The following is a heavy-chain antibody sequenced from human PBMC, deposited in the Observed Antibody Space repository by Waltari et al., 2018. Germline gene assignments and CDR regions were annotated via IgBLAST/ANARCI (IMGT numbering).Heavy chain of an antibody. CDR2: IIPILGIA. CDR1: GGTFSSYT. Sequence: QVQLVQSGAEVKKPGSSVKVSCKASGGTFSSYTISWMRQAPGQGLDWMGRIIPILGIANYAQKFQGRVTITADKSTSTAYMELSSLRSEDTAVYYCARVGDYGGNQRGDYWGQGTLVTVSS. V-gene: IGHV1-69*02. J-gene: IGHJ4*02. D-gene: IGHD4-17*01. CDR3: ARVGDYGGNQRGDY.